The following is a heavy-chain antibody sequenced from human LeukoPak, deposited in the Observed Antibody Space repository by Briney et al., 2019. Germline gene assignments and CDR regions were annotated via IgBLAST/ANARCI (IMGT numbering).Heavy chain of an antibody. J-gene: IGHJ4*02. CDR3: ATSGYTYGRDY. CDR2: IYYSWST. D-gene: IGHD5-18*01. CDR1: GGSISSSSYY. Sequence: SETLSLTCTVSGGSISSSSYYWSCIPQPPGKGLEWIGYIYYSWSTNYNPSLKSRVTISVDTSKNQFSLKLSSVTAEDTAVYYCATSGYTYGRDYWGQGTLVTVSS. V-gene: IGHV4-61*01.